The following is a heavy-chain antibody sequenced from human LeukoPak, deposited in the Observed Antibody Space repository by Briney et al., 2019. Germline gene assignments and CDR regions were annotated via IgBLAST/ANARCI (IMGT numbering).Heavy chain of an antibody. V-gene: IGHV4-4*08. Sequence: SETLSLTCPVYGGSIISYYWSWIRQPPGKGLEWIGLIYTSGSTNYNPSLKSRVTISVDTSKNQFSLKLSSVTAADTAVYYCAREGDIVVVPAARHSPYFDYWGQGTLVTVSS. CDR3: AREGDIVVVPAARHSPYFDY. J-gene: IGHJ4*02. CDR1: GGSIISYY. D-gene: IGHD2-2*01. CDR2: IYTSGST.